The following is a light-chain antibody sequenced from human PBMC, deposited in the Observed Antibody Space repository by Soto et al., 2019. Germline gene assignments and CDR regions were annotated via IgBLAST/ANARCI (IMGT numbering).Light chain of an antibody. Sequence: DIQMTQSPSTLSASVGDRVTITCRASQSISSWLAWYQQKPGKAPKLLIYDASSLESGVPSRFSGRGSGTEFTHTISSLQPDDFATYYCQQYNSYPITFGQGTRREIK. CDR3: QQYNSYPIT. J-gene: IGKJ5*01. V-gene: IGKV1-5*01. CDR2: DAS. CDR1: QSISSW.